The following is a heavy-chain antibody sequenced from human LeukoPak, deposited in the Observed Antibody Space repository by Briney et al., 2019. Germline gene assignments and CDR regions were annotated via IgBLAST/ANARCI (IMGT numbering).Heavy chain of an antibody. CDR2: IYSGGST. J-gene: IGHJ4*02. V-gene: IGHV3-53*01. D-gene: IGHD3-3*01. CDR1: GFTVSSNY. Sequence: GGSLRLSCAASGFTVSSNYMSWVRQAPGKGLEWVSVIYSGGSTYYADSVKGRFTISSDNSKNTLYLQMNSLRAEDTAVYYCARATYDFWSGPNFDYWGQGTLVTVSS. CDR3: ARATYDFWSGPNFDY.